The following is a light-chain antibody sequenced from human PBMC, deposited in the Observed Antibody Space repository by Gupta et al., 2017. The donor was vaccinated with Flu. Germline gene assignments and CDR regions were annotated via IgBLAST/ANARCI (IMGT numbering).Light chain of an antibody. Sequence: QSVLTQPPSMSGTPGQRVTISCSGSSSNIGSNTVKWYQHLPGTAPKLLIYSNNQRPSGVPDRFSCSKSGTSASLAISGLQSEDEADYYCAAWDDSLNGPNYVFGTGTKVTVL. J-gene: IGLJ1*01. CDR2: SNN. V-gene: IGLV1-44*01. CDR1: SSNIGSNT. CDR3: AAWDDSLNGPNYV.